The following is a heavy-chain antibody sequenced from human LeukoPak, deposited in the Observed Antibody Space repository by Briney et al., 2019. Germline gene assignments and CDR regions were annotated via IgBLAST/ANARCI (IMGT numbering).Heavy chain of an antibody. V-gene: IGHV4-39*01. Sequence: SSETLSLTCTVSGGSISSSSYYWAWIRQPPGKGLEWIGSIYYSGSTYYNPSLKSRVTISVDTSKNQFSLKLSSVTAADTAVYYCARRETMIVDYWGQGTLVTVSS. CDR1: GGSISSSSYY. D-gene: IGHD3-22*01. CDR2: IYYSGST. CDR3: ARRETMIVDY. J-gene: IGHJ4*02.